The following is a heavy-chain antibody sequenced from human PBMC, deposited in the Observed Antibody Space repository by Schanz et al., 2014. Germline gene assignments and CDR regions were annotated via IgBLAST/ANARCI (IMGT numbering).Heavy chain of an antibody. D-gene: IGHD2-15*01. Sequence: EVQLLDSGGGLVQPGGSLRLSCAASGFAFSTYAMSWVRQAPGKGLEWVSAIGTAGDTFYLDSVKGRFTISRENAKNSLYLQMNSLRAGDTAVYYCARDRGYCSGGSCLAFDYWSQGTLVTVSA. CDR2: IGTAGDT. V-gene: IGHV3-13*01. CDR3: ARDRGYCSGGSCLAFDY. CDR1: GFAFSTYA. J-gene: IGHJ4*02.